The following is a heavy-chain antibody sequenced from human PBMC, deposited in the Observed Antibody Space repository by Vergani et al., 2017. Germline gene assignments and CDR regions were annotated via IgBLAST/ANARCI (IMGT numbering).Heavy chain of an antibody. CDR2: IYTSGST. CDR3: TRHWAVVAANNWFDP. V-gene: IGHV4-61*02. CDR1: GGSISSGSYY. D-gene: IGHD2-15*01. Sequence: QVQLQESGPGLVKPSQTLSLTCTVSGGSISSGSYYWSWIRQPAGKGLEWIGRIYTSGSTNYNPSLKSRVTISVDMSKNQFSLKLSSVTAADTAVYYCTRHWAVVAANNWFDPWGQGTLVTVSS. J-gene: IGHJ5*02.